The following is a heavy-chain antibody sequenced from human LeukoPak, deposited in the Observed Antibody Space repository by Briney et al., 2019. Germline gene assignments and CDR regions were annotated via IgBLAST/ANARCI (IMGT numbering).Heavy chain of an antibody. CDR3: ARGWAYNDFWSGPPDSLLAAFDI. J-gene: IGHJ3*02. Sequence: PGRSLRLSCAASGFTLSTYAMHWVRQAPGKGLEWVEIISYPGSNKYYADSVKGRFTISRDNSKNTLYLQMNSLRADDTAVYYCARGWAYNDFWSGPPDSLLAAFDIWGQGTMVTVSS. V-gene: IGHV3-30-3*01. D-gene: IGHD3-3*01. CDR1: GFTLSTYA. CDR2: ISYPGSNK.